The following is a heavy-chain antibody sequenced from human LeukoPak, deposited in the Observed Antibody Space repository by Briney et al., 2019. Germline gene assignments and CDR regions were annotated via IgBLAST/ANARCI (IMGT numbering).Heavy chain of an antibody. Sequence: SETLSLTCTVSGGSVSSGSSYWSWIRHPPGKGLEWIGRIYTRGSTNYNPSLKSRVTISVDTSKTQLSLTLSSVTAADTAVYYCARDSPDYYDSSGYYARAEYFQHWGQGTLVTVSS. CDR2: IYTRGST. CDR1: GGSVSSGSSY. J-gene: IGHJ1*01. D-gene: IGHD3-22*01. CDR3: ARDSPDYYDSSGYYARAEYFQH. V-gene: IGHV4-61*02.